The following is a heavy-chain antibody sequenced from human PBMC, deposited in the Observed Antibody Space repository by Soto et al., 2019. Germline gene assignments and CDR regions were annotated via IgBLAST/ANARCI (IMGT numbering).Heavy chain of an antibody. CDR1: GFTFSSYA. J-gene: IGHJ4*02. CDR2: ISYDGSNK. V-gene: IGHV3-30-3*01. Sequence: QVQLVESGGGVVQPGRSLRLSCAASGFTFSSYAMHWVRQAPGKGLEWLAVISYDGSNKYYAASVKGRCTISRDKSKNPLEMQMNSMRAEDVAVYYCARPWYGGSYPGEWGQGTLVTVSS. D-gene: IGHD1-26*01. CDR3: ARPWYGGSYPGE.